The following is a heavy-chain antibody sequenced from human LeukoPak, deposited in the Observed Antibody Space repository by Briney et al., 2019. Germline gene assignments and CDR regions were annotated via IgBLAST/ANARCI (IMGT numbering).Heavy chain of an antibody. CDR2: ISSSSSYI. CDR3: ARDGGIAVAGPVAFDY. CDR1: GFTFSSYS. J-gene: IGHJ4*02. D-gene: IGHD6-19*01. Sequence: GGSLRLSCAASGFTFSSYSMNWVRQAPGKGLEWVSSISSSSSYIYYAVSVKGRFTISRDNAKNSLYLQMNSLRAEDTAVYYCARDGGIAVAGPVAFDYWGQGTLVTVSS. V-gene: IGHV3-21*01.